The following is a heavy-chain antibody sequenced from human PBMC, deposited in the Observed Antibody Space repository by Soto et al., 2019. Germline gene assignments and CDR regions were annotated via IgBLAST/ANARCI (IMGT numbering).Heavy chain of an antibody. V-gene: IGHV4-59*11. CDR1: GGSSNSHF. Sequence: SLETLSLTCTVSGGSSNSHFWTWIRQPPGTGLECIGYIHHSGRTHYNPSLKSRVTMSIDTSKNQFSLKLTSVTAADTAVYYCAKDPYYSSSWPNWFDPWGQGTLVTVSS. D-gene: IGHD6-13*01. CDR2: IHHSGRT. CDR3: AKDPYYSSSWPNWFDP. J-gene: IGHJ5*02.